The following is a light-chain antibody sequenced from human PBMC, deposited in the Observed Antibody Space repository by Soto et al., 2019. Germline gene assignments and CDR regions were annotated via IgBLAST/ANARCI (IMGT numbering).Light chain of an antibody. Sequence: QYVLTQPPSVSGAPGQRVTISCTGSSSNIGAGYDVHWYQQLPGTAPKLLIYGNSNRPSGVPDRFSGSKPGTSASLAITGLQAEDEADYYCQSYDSSLSGSVVFGGGTKLTVL. CDR3: QSYDSSLSGSVV. J-gene: IGLJ2*01. V-gene: IGLV1-40*01. CDR1: SSNIGAGYD. CDR2: GNS.